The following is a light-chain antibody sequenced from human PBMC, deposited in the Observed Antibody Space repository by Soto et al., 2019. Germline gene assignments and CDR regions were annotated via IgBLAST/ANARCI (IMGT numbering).Light chain of an antibody. CDR2: EVS. V-gene: IGLV2-8*01. CDR3: SSYAGSNRV. CDR1: SSDVGGYNY. J-gene: IGLJ3*02. Sequence: QSALTQPPSASGSPGQSVTISFTGTSSDVGGYNYVSWYQQHPGKAPKLMIYEVSKRPSGVPDRFSGSKSGNTASLTVSGLQAEDEADYYCSSYAGSNRVFGGGTKVTVL.